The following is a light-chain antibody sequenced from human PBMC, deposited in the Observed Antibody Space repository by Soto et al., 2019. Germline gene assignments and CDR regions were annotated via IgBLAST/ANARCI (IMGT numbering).Light chain of an antibody. V-gene: IGKV4-1*01. Sequence: DIVMTQSPDSLAVSLGERATINCKSSQRVLSTSNNRYYLAWYQHKPGQPPKLLVSWASTLESGVPDRFSGSGYGTHLTLTTRSIQAEEAAVDYCQQYYHTPHTVSQGNQVEIK. CDR1: QRVLSTSNNRYY. CDR2: WAS. CDR3: QQYYHTPHT. J-gene: IGKJ1*01.